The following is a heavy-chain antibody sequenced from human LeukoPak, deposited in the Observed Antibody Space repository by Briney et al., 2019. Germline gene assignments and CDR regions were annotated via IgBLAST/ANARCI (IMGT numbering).Heavy chain of an antibody. CDR1: GFSFSSYS. D-gene: IGHD2-21*02. CDR2: ISSTSSYI. J-gene: IGHJ4*02. CDR3: MVTHPQHYYFDY. Sequence: GGSLRLSCAASGFSFSSYSMNWVRQAPGKGLEWVSSISSTSSYIYYADSVKGRFTISRDNAKDSLYLQMNSLRAEDTAVYRCMVTHPQHYYFDYWGQGTLVTVSS. V-gene: IGHV3-21*01.